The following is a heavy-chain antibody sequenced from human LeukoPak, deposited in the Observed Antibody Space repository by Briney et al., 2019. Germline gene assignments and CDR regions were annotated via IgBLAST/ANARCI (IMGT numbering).Heavy chain of an antibody. V-gene: IGHV4-59*01. CDR3: AAVLWFGEAEGYAFDI. Sequence: SETLSLTRTASGGSISSYYWSWIRQPPGKGLEWIGYIYYSGSTNYNPSLKSRVTISVDTSKNQFSLKLSSVTAADTAVYYCAAVLWFGEAEGYAFDIWGQGTMVTVSS. D-gene: IGHD3-10*01. CDR2: IYYSGST. CDR1: GGSISSYY. J-gene: IGHJ3*02.